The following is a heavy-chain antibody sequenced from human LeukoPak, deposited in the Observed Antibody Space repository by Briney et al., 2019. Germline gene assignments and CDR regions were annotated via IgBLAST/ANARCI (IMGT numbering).Heavy chain of an antibody. Sequence: GGSLRLSCAASGLTVSTNYVTWVRQAPGKGLEWVSVIHSVGSTYYADPVKGRFSISRDNSKNTVYLQMNSLKTEDTAVYYCTTSPLPGVDYWGLGTLVTVSS. CDR3: TTSPLPGVDY. CDR1: GLTVSTNY. D-gene: IGHD7-27*01. CDR2: IHSVGST. V-gene: IGHV3-53*01. J-gene: IGHJ4*02.